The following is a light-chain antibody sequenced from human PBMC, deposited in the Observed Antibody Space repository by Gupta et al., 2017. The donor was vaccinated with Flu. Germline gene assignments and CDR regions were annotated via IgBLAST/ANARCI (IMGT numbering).Light chain of an antibody. Sequence: EIVLTQSPATLSVSPGDSATLSCRASQSVSSNLAWFQQKPGQAPRLLIYGASIRATGSPARFSGSGSGTEFTLTITSLQSEDFAVYYCQHESNWPLTFGQGTRLEIK. CDR1: QSVSSN. V-gene: IGKV3-15*01. J-gene: IGKJ5*01. CDR3: QHESNWPLT. CDR2: GAS.